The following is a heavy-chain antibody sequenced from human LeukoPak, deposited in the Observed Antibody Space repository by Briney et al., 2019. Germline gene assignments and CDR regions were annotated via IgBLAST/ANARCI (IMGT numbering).Heavy chain of an antibody. V-gene: IGHV3-48*01. J-gene: IGHJ5*02. CDR3: ARDLGQYYDTSDNWFDP. Sequence: GGSLRLSCAASGFTFSSYSMNWVRQAPGKGLEWVSYISSSSSTIYYADSVKGRFTISRDNAKNSLYLQMNSLRAEDTAVYYCARDLGQYYDTSDNWFDPWGQGTLVTVSS. D-gene: IGHD3-22*01. CDR2: ISSSSSTI. CDR1: GFTFSSYS.